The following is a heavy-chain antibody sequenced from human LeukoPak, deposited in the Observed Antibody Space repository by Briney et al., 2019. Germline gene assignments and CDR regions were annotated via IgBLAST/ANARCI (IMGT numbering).Heavy chain of an antibody. CDR2: INHGGDS. Sequence: SETLSLTCAVYSGPFSGYDWTWLRQPPGKGLEWIGEINHGGDSNYNSSLQSRLTISVDTSRNQFFLKLSSATAADTAVYYCARSLRWLVEDRYLYYMDVWGEGTSVTVSS. J-gene: IGHJ6*03. CDR3: ARSLRWLVEDRYLYYMDV. CDR1: SGPFSGYD. D-gene: IGHD6-19*01. V-gene: IGHV4-34*01.